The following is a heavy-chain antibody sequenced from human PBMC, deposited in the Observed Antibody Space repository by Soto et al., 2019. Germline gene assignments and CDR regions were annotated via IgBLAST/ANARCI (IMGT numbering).Heavy chain of an antibody. J-gene: IGHJ6*02. D-gene: IGHD5-18*01. CDR2: IIPIFGTA. CDR3: VRDPDIAIPWYYGMDV. CDR1: GGTFSVYT. Sequence: SVKVSSKASGGTFSVYTISGVVHSALQWLDCMGGIIPIFGTANYAQKFQGRVTITADKSTSTAYMELSSLRSADTAVYYCVRDPDIAIPWYYGMDVWGRGTTVTVSS. V-gene: IGHV1-69*06.